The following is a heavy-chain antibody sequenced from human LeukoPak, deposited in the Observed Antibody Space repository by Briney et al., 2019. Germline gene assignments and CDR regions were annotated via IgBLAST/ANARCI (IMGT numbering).Heavy chain of an antibody. V-gene: IGHV4-59*11. Sequence: SETPSLTCTVSGGSISSHYWSWIRQPPGKGLEWIGYIYYSGITNYNPSLKSRVTISLGTSKNQFSLKLSSVTAADTAVYYCAMTNSSGLTYPWGQGTLVTVSS. CDR3: AMTNSSGLTYP. D-gene: IGHD6-19*01. CDR2: IYYSGIT. J-gene: IGHJ5*02. CDR1: GGSISSHY.